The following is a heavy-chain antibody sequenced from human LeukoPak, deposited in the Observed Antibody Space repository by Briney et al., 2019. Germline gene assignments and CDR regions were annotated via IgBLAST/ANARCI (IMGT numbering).Heavy chain of an antibody. V-gene: IGHV1-18*01. CDR2: ISAYNGNT. CDR1: GYTFTSYG. D-gene: IGHD5-18*01. CDR3: ARGSPAMVYYGMDV. J-gene: IGHJ6*02. Sequence: ASVKVSCKASGYTFTSYGISWVRQAPGQGLQWMGWISAYNGNTNYAQKLQGRVTMTTDTSTSTAYMELRSLRSDDTAVYYCARGSPAMVYYGMDVWGQGTTVTVSS.